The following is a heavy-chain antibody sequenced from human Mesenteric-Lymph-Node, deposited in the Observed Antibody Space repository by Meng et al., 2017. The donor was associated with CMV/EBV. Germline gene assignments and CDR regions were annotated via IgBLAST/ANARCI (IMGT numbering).Heavy chain of an antibody. J-gene: IGHJ4*02. CDR2: IKSTADGGTT. CDR3: ATGTAVALY. Sequence: GESLKISCAASGFTFSNAWMSWVRQAPGKGLEWVGRIKSTADGGTTDYAAPVKVRFAISRDDSKNTLYLQMNSLKTEDTAVYYCATGTAVALYWGQGTLVTVSS. CDR1: GFTFSNAW. V-gene: IGHV3-15*01. D-gene: IGHD6-19*01.